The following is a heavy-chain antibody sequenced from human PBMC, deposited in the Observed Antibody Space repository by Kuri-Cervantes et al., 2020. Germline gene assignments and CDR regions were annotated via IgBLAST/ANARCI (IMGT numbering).Heavy chain of an antibody. CDR3: ARDHGDYFDY. V-gene: IGHV4-34*01. CDR1: GGSFSGYY. J-gene: IGHJ4*02. D-gene: IGHD4-17*01. Sequence: SQTLSLTCAVYGGSFSGYYWSWIRQPPGKGLELIAEINQSGSTYYNPSLKSRVIISVDTSKNQFSLKLSSVTAADTAMYYCARDHGDYFDYWGQGTVVTVSS. CDR2: INQSGST.